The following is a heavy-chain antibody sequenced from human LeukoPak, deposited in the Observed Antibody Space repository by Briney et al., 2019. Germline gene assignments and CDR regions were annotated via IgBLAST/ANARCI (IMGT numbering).Heavy chain of an antibody. D-gene: IGHD6-13*01. CDR2: INPSGGST. J-gene: IGHJ5*02. Sequence: GASVKVSCKASGYTFTSYGISWVRQAPGQGLEWMGIINPSGGSTSYAQKFQGRVTMTRDMSTSTVYMELSSLRSGDTAVYYCARESDSSAAASGNWFDPWGQGTLVTVSS. CDR1: GYTFTSYG. CDR3: ARESDSSAAASGNWFDP. V-gene: IGHV1-46*01.